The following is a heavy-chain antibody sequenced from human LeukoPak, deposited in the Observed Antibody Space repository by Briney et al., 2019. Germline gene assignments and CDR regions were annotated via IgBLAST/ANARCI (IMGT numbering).Heavy chain of an antibody. CDR1: CPILGNCN. Sequence: QPGGSLRHPHAASCPILGNCNTPGVRQAPGKRLQWVSYISTSGRAIFYADSVKGRFTISRDNAKNSLFLQMSSLTDEDKAVYDGARVPLYGSSGYYRDYRGLGSLVTVSS. D-gene: IGHD3-22*01. CDR3: ARVPLYGSSGYYRDY. V-gene: IGHV3-48*02. J-gene: IGHJ4*02. CDR2: ISTSGRAI.